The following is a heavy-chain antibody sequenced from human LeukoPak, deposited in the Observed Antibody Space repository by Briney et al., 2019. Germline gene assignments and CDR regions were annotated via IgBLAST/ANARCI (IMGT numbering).Heavy chain of an antibody. CDR3: ARQGGLDFSI. CDR1: GGSISSYY. V-gene: IGHV4-59*08. D-gene: IGHD3-16*01. J-gene: IGHJ3*02. Sequence: SETLSLTCTVSGGSISSYYWSWIRQPPGKGLEWIGNIFYSGSTNYNPSLKSRVIISVDTAKNQFSLKLSSVTAADTAVYYCARQGGLDFSIWGQRTMVTVSS. CDR2: IFYSGST.